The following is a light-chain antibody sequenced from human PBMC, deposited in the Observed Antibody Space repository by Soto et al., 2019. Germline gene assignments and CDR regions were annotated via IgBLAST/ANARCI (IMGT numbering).Light chain of an antibody. CDR2: GAS. Sequence: IVLPQSLSAPSLSPRERATLSFMASQSVSLSLAWYQMRPGQPPRLLIYGASTRATDIPARFSGSGSGTDFTLTISSLQSEDFAVYFCQQYHIWPSWTFGQGTKVDI. CDR3: QQYHIWPSWT. J-gene: IGKJ1*01. CDR1: QSVSLS. V-gene: IGKV3-15*01.